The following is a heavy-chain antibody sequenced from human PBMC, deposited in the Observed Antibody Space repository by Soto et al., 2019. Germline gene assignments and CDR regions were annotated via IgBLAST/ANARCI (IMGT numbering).Heavy chain of an antibody. J-gene: IGHJ4*02. CDR1: GGSISSGGYY. CDR2: IYYSGST. Sequence: SETLSLTCTVSGGSISSGGYYWSWIRQHPGKGLEWIGYIYYSGSTYYNPSLKSRVTISVGTSKNQFSLKLSSVTAADTAVYYCASEIRAVDYYDSSGYYYYWGQGTLVTVSS. D-gene: IGHD3-22*01. CDR3: ASEIRAVDYYDSSGYYYY. V-gene: IGHV4-31*03.